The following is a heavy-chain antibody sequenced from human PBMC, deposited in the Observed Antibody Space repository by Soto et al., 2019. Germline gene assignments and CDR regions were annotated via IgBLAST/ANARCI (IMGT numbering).Heavy chain of an antibody. Sequence: QVQLVQSGAEVKKPGSSVKVSCKASGGTFSSYAISWVRQAPGQGLEWMGGIIPIFGTANYAQKFQGRVTITADESTSTADMELSSLRSEDTAVYYCAREGLVRGSSYFDYWGQGTLVTVSS. CDR1: GGTFSSYA. CDR3: AREGLVRGSSYFDY. J-gene: IGHJ4*02. D-gene: IGHD3-10*01. CDR2: IIPIFGTA. V-gene: IGHV1-69*12.